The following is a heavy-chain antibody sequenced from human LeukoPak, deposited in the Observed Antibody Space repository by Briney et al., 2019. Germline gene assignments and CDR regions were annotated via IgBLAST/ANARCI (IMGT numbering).Heavy chain of an antibody. V-gene: IGHV1-69*05. CDR3: ARTYYYGSGSYANYFDY. J-gene: IGHJ4*02. Sequence: ASVKVSCKASGGTFSSYAISWVRQAPGQGLEWMGGIIPIFGTANYAQKFQGRVTITTDESTSTAYMELSSLRSEDTAVYYCARTYYYGSGSYANYFDYWGQGTLVTVSS. D-gene: IGHD3-10*01. CDR2: IIPIFGTA. CDR1: GGTFSSYA.